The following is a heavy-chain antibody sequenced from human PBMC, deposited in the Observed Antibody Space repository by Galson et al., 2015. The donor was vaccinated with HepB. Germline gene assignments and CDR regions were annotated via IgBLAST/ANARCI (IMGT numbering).Heavy chain of an antibody. CDR2: INHSGST. Sequence: SETLSLTCAVYGGSFSGYYWSWIRQPPGKGLEWIGEINHSGSTNYNPSLKSRVTISVDTSKNQFSLKLSSVTAADTAVYYCARSDPGIAVAGLKFLDYWGQGTLVTVSS. D-gene: IGHD6-19*01. J-gene: IGHJ4*02. CDR1: GGSFSGYY. CDR3: ARSDPGIAVAGLKFLDY. V-gene: IGHV4-34*01.